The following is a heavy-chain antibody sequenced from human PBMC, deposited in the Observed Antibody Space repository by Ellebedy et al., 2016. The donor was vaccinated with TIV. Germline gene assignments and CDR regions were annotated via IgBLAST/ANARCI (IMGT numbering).Heavy chain of an antibody. J-gene: IGHJ6*02. Sequence: ASVKVSXKASGYTFRNYHISWVRQAPGQGPEWMGWISADSGNTKYTLKFQGRVSMTTDTSTNTVYMELRSLRSDDTAIYYCARVAYRFNGLDVWGQGTTVTVSS. D-gene: IGHD3-16*02. V-gene: IGHV1-18*01. CDR1: GYTFRNYH. CDR3: ARVAYRFNGLDV. CDR2: ISADSGNT.